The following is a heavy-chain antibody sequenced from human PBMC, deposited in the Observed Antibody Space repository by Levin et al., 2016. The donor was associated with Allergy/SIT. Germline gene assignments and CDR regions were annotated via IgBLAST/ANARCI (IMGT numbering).Heavy chain of an antibody. CDR1: GFTFSSYA. V-gene: IGHV3-64*01. Sequence: GESLKISCAASGFTFSSYAMHWVRQAPGKGLEYVSAISSNGGSTYYANSVKGRFTISRDNSKNTLYLQMGSLRAEDMAVYYCARDLYSVDRRHPIFQYYYYGMDVWGQGTTVTVSS. J-gene: IGHJ6*02. CDR2: ISSNGGST. CDR3: ARDLYSVDRRHPIFQYYYYGMDV. D-gene: IGHD2-21*01.